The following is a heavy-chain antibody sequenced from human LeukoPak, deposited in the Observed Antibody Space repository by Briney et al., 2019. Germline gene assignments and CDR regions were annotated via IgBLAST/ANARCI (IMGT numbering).Heavy chain of an antibody. CDR3: ARDLESESSGYYGGGY. V-gene: IGHV1-18*01. CDR2: ISAYNGNT. CDR1: GYTFTSYG. Sequence: ASVKVSCKASGYTFTSYGISWVRQAPGQGLEWMGWISAYNGNTNYAQKLQGRVTMTTDTSTSTAYMELRSLRSDDTAVYYCARDLESESSGYYGGGYWGQGTLVTVSS. D-gene: IGHD3-22*01. J-gene: IGHJ4*02.